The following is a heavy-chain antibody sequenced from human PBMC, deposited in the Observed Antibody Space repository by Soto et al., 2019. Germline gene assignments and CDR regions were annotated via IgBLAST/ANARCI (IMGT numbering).Heavy chain of an antibody. D-gene: IGHD6-19*01. CDR3: ARTPQAVAGTSRYYYGMDV. Sequence: GASLKISCKGSGYSFTSYWIGWVRQMPGKGLEWMGIIYPGDSDTRYSPSFQGQVTISADKSISTAYLQWSSLKASDTAMYYCARTPQAVAGTSRYYYGMDVWGQGTTVTVSS. J-gene: IGHJ6*02. CDR2: IYPGDSDT. V-gene: IGHV5-51*01. CDR1: GYSFTSYW.